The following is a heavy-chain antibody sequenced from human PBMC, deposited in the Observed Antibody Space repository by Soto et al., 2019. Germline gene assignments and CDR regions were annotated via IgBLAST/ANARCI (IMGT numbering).Heavy chain of an antibody. J-gene: IGHJ2*01. D-gene: IGHD3-16*01. V-gene: IGHV3-30*03. CDR3: ARDGWGSNGCFDL. CDR1: GVTFKDYG. Sequence: QVQLVESGGGVAQPGRSLRLSCGAPGVTFKDYGMHWVRQAPGKGLEWVAVISYDGKQTYYADSVKGRFTISKDKSKKTLCLQMTSLRVADKAVYYCARDGWGSNGCFDLWGRGTLVTVSS. CDR2: ISYDGKQT.